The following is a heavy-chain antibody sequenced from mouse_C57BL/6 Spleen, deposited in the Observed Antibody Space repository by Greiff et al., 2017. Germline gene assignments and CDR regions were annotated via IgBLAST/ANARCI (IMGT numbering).Heavy chain of an antibody. V-gene: IGHV1-52*01. CDR2: IDPSDSET. D-gene: IGHD2-4*01. J-gene: IGHJ3*01. CDR1: GYTFTSYW. Sequence: QVQLQQPGAELVRPGSSVKLSCKASGYTFTSYWMHWVKQRPIQGLEWIGNIDPSDSETHYNQKFKDKATLTVDKSSSTAYMQLSSLTSEASAVYYCAREGLRRVFAYWGQGTLVTVSA. CDR3: AREGLRRVFAY.